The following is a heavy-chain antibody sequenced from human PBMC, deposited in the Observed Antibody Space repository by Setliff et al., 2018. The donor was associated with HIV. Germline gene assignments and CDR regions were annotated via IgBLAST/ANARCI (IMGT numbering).Heavy chain of an antibody. CDR2: IDGGGRDT. CDR1: GFTFSRYG. J-gene: IGHJ4*02. CDR3: ASRLSRTSPFDY. Sequence: GESLKISCVTSGFTFSRYGMHWIRQAPGKGLEYVSAIDGGGRDTLYTNSVEGRFTISRDNSKNTLYLQMGNLREEDMAVYYCASRLSRTSPFDYWGQGTLVTVSS. D-gene: IGHD2-8*01. V-gene: IGHV3-64*01.